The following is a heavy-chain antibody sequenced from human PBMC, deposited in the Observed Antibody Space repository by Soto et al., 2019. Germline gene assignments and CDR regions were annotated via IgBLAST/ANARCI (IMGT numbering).Heavy chain of an antibody. D-gene: IGHD3-22*01. Sequence: GGSLRLSCAASGFTFISYAMSWGRQAPGKGLEWVSAISGSGGSTYYADSVKGRFTISRDNSKNTLYLQMNSLRAEDTAVYYCAKDLGDSSGYYPAAHDAFDIWGQGTMVT. J-gene: IGHJ3*02. CDR2: ISGSGGST. CDR1: GFTFISYA. V-gene: IGHV3-23*01. CDR3: AKDLGDSSGYYPAAHDAFDI.